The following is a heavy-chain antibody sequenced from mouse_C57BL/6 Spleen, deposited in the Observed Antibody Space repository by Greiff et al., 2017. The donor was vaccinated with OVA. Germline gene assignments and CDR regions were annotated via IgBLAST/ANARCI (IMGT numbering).Heavy chain of an antibody. CDR2: IDPETGGT. J-gene: IGHJ2*01. CDR3: TRYNGDYVGCDY. D-gene: IGHD2-13*01. CDR1: GYTFTDYE. Sequence: QVQLKQSGAELVRPGASVTLSCKASGYTFTDYEMHWVKQTPVHGLEWIGAIDPETGGTAYNQKFKGKAILTADKSSSTAYMELRSLTSEDAAVDYYTRYNGDYVGCDYWGQGTTLTVSS. V-gene: IGHV1-15*01.